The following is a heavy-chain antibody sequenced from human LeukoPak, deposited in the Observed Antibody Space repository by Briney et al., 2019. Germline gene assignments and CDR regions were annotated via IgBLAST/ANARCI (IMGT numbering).Heavy chain of an antibody. D-gene: IGHD3-3*01. Sequence: PSETLSLTCTVSGGSISSYYWSWIRQPPGKGLEWIGYIYYSGSTSYNPSLKSRVTISVDTSKNQFSLKLSSVTAADTAVYYCARQTSPITIFGVWGQGTLVTVSS. CDR1: GGSISSYY. CDR3: ARQTSPITIFGV. J-gene: IGHJ4*02. CDR2: IYYSGST. V-gene: IGHV4-59*01.